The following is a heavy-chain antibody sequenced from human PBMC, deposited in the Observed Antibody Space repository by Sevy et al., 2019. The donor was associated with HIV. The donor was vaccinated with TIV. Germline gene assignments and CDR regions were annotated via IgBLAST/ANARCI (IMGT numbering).Heavy chain of an antibody. J-gene: IGHJ5*02. D-gene: IGHD6-19*01. CDR1: GGSITSYS. V-gene: IGHV4-4*07. CDR3: AREGGASSAWFENWFGP. CDR2: IDSNGNS. Sequence: SETLSLTCTVSGGSITSYSWSWIRQPAGKGLEWLGRIDSNGNSNYNPSLKSRVTMSVDTSKNQFSLKLTSVNAADTAVYFCAREGGASSAWFENWFGPWGQGTLVTVSS.